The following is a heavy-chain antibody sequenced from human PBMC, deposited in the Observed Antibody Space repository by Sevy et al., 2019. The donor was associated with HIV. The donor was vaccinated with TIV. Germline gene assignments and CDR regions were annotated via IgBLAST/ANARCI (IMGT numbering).Heavy chain of an antibody. CDR3: ARERLLLESSAFDI. CDR2: IKQDGSEK. D-gene: IGHD3-22*01. V-gene: IGHV3-7*01. Sequence: GGSLRLSCAASGFTFSSYWMSWVRQAPGKGLEWVANIKQDGSEKYYVDSVKGRFTISRDNPKNSLYLQMNSLRAEDTAVYYCARERLLLESSAFDIWGQGTMVTVSS. J-gene: IGHJ3*02. CDR1: GFTFSSYW.